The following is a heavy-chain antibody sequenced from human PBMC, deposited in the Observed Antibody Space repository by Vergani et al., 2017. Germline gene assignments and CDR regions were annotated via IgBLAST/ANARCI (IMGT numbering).Heavy chain of an antibody. J-gene: IGHJ2*01. CDR3: ARGSRGYEPLVLWWYFDL. V-gene: IGHV3-21*01. CDR2: ISSSSSYI. CDR1: GFTFRSYS. D-gene: IGHD5-12*01. Sequence: EVQLVESGGGLVKPGGSLRLSCAASGFTFRSYSMNWVRQAPGQGLEWVSSISSSSSYIYYADSVKGRFTISRDNAKNSLYLQMNSLRAEDTAVYYCARGSRGYEPLVLWWYFDLWGRGTLVTVSS.